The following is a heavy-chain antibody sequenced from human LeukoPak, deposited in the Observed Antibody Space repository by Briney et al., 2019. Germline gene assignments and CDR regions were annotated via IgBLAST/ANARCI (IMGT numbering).Heavy chain of an antibody. V-gene: IGHV4-39*07. CDR3: ARRDSSSSLIDY. J-gene: IGHJ4*02. CDR1: GGSISSSSYY. CDR2: IYYSGST. D-gene: IGHD6-13*01. Sequence: NPSETLSLTCTVSGGSISSSSYYWGWIRQPPGKGLEWIGSIYYSGSTYYNPSLKSRVTISVDTSKNQFSLKLSSVTAADTAVYYCARRDSSSSLIDYWGQGTLVTVSS.